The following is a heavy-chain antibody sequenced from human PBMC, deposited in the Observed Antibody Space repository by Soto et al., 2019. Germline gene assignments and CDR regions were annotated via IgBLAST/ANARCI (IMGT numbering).Heavy chain of an antibody. D-gene: IGHD6-13*01. J-gene: IGHJ4*02. Sequence: SETLSLTCTVSGGSISSSSYYWGWIRQPPGKGLEWIGSIYYSGSTYYNPSLKSRVTISVDTSKNQFSLKLSSVTAADTAVYYCARHERAPYSSPIDYWGQGTLVTVSS. CDR2: IYYSGST. V-gene: IGHV4-39*01. CDR1: GGSISSSSYY. CDR3: ARHERAPYSSPIDY.